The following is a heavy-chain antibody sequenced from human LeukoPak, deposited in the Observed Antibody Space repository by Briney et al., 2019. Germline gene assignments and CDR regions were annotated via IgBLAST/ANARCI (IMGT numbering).Heavy chain of an antibody. CDR2: IYPGDSGT. J-gene: IGHJ4*02. Sequence: GESLKISCEGSGYSFTNYWIGWVRQMPGKGLEWMGNIYPGDSGTRYSPSFQGQVTISADKSISTAYLQWSSLKASDTAMYYCARRGTWGGSDYFDYWGQGTLVTVSS. CDR1: GYSFTNYW. D-gene: IGHD3-16*01. CDR3: ARRGTWGGSDYFDY. V-gene: IGHV5-51*01.